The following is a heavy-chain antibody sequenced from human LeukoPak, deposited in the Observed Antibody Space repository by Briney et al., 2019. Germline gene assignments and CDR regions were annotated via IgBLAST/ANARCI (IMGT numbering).Heavy chain of an antibody. V-gene: IGHV1-18*01. Sequence: GASVKVSCKASGYTFTSYGISWVRQAPGQGLEWMGRNSAYNGNTNYAQKLQGRVTMTTDTSPSTAYMELRSLRSDDTAVYYCARVRGYYDSSGPRDYWGQGTLVTVPS. CDR3: ARVRGYYDSSGPRDY. CDR2: NSAYNGNT. J-gene: IGHJ4*02. CDR1: GYTFTSYG. D-gene: IGHD3-22*01.